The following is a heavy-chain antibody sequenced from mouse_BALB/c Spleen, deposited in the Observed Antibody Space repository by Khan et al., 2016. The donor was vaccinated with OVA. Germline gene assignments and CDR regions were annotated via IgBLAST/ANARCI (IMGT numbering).Heavy chain of an antibody. CDR2: ISSGGTYT. D-gene: IGHD1-1*01. CDR1: GFTFSNYA. CDR3: ARTPGYYGSNYFDY. J-gene: IGHJ2*01. V-gene: IGHV5-9-3*01. Sequence: EVQLVESGGGLVKPGGSLKLSCTVSGFTFSNYAMSWVRQTPEKRLEWVATISSGGTYTSYPDSVRGRFTLSSDNANHTLYLQISSLRSEDTAMFYCARTPGYYGSNYFDYWGQGTTLTVSS.